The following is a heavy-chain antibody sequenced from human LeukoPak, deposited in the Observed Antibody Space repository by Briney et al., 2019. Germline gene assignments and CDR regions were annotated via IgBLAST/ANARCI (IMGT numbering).Heavy chain of an antibody. CDR1: GYTLTELS. CDR3: GTFGDHYDSSGYFNY. Sequence: ASVKVSCKVSGYTLTELSMHWVRQAPGKGLEWMGGFGHEDGETIYAQRFQGRATMTEDTSTDTAYMELSSLRSEDTAVYHCGTFGDHYDSSGYFNYWGQGTLVTVSS. J-gene: IGHJ4*02. CDR2: FGHEDGET. D-gene: IGHD3-22*01. V-gene: IGHV1-24*01.